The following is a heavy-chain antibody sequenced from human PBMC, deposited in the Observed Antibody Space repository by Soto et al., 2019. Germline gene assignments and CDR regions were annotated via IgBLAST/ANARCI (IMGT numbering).Heavy chain of an antibody. CDR2: INTLSTAI. CDR3: ARRLQWQLRPLDS. D-gene: IGHD6-19*01. J-gene: IGHJ4*02. CDR1: GFPFNDYY. Sequence: GGSLRLSCEVSGFPFNDYYMTLIRQSPGKGLEWVAYINTLSTAIYYADSVKGRFTISRDNAKKSLYLQMNGLRAEDTATYYCARRLQWQLRPLDSWGRGTIGSVSS. V-gene: IGHV3-11*01.